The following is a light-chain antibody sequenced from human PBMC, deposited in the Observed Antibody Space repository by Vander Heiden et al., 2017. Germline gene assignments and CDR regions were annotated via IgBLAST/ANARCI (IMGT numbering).Light chain of an antibody. V-gene: IGLV3-9*01. CDR3: QVWDSSIVV. Sequence: SSELPPPLSLSVALVQTARMTCGGKNIGRKNVHWDQQKPGQAPVLVIYRDSNRPSGSPERFSGSNSGNTATLTSSRAQAGDEADYYCQVWDSSIVVFGGGTKLTVL. CDR2: RDS. J-gene: IGLJ2*01. CDR1: NIGRKN.